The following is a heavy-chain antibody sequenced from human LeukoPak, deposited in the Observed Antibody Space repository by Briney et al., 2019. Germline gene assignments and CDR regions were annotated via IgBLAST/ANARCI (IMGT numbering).Heavy chain of an antibody. D-gene: IGHD6-13*01. V-gene: IGHV3-11*04. CDR3: ARVNYSSSWYYNYYYYGMDV. CDR1: GFTFSDYY. Sequence: GGSLRLSCAASGFTFSDYYMSWIRQAPGKGLEWVSYISSSGSTIYYADSVKGRFTISRDNAKNSLYLQMNSLRAEDTAVYYCARVNYSSSWYYNYYYYGMDVWGQGTTVTVSS. CDR2: ISSSGSTI. J-gene: IGHJ6*02.